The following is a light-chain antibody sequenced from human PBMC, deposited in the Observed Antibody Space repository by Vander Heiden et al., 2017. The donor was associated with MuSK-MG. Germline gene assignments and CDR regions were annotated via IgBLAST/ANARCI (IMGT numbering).Light chain of an antibody. Sequence: EIVMTQSPATLSVSPGERATLSCRASQSVSSNLAWYQQKPGQAPRLLSYGASTRAAGIPVMVSASGSGTEFTLTISSLQSEDFAVYYCQQFHNWPHTFGGGTKVEIK. CDR2: GAS. CDR3: QQFHNWPHT. J-gene: IGKJ4*01. V-gene: IGKV3-15*01. CDR1: QSVSSN.